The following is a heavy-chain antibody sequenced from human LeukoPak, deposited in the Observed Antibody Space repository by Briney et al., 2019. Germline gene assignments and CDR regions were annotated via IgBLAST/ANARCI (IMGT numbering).Heavy chain of an antibody. J-gene: IGHJ3*02. Sequence: SETLSLTCTVSVGSISSSSYYWGWIRQPPGKGLEWIGSIYYSGSTYYNPSLKSRVTISVDTSKNQFSLKLSSVTAADTAVYYCARHDYDSSGYFGSTNAFDIWGQGTMVTVSS. CDR2: IYYSGST. CDR3: ARHDYDSSGYFGSTNAFDI. D-gene: IGHD3-22*01. CDR1: VGSISSSSYY. V-gene: IGHV4-39*01.